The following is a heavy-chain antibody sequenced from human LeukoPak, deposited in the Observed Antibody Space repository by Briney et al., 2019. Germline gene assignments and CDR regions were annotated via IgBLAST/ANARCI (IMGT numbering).Heavy chain of an antibody. CDR1: GGTFSSYP. V-gene: IGHV1-69*13. Sequence: GASVKVSCKASGGTFSSYPFTWVRQAPGQGLEWMGEITPIFGAANYAQTFQGRVTITADESTSTVFMELSSLRSEDTAVYYCARSGVTGTTVDYWGQGTLVTVSS. CDR2: ITPIFGAA. CDR3: ARSGVTGTTVDY. D-gene: IGHD1-20*01. J-gene: IGHJ4*02.